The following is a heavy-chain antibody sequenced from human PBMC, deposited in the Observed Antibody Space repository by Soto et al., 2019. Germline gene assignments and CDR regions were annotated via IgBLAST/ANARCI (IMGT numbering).Heavy chain of an antibody. D-gene: IGHD5-12*01. CDR3: ASFSVASDAFDI. CDR2: IYYSGST. Sequence: KPSETLSLTCTVSGGSVSSGTYYWSWIRQPPGKGLEWIGYIYYSGSTNYNPSLKSRVPISVDKSKNQFSLKVRSVTAADTAMYYCASFSVASDAFDIWGQGTMVTVSS. V-gene: IGHV4-61*01. J-gene: IGHJ3*02. CDR1: GGSVSSGTYY.